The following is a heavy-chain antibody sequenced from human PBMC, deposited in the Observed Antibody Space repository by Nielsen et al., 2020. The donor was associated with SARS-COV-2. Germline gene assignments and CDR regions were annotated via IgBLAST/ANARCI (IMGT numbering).Heavy chain of an antibody. J-gene: IGHJ6*02. CDR2: IKQDGSEK. Sequence: GESLKISCAASGFTFSSYVMSWVRQAPGKGLEWVANIKQDGSEKYYVDSVKGRFTISRDNAKNSLYLQMNSLRAEDTAVYYCARGTYYDYVWGSYRYTYYYGMDVWGQGTTDTVSS. D-gene: IGHD3-16*02. CDR3: ARGTYYDYVWGSYRYTYYYGMDV. V-gene: IGHV3-7*01. CDR1: GFTFSSYV.